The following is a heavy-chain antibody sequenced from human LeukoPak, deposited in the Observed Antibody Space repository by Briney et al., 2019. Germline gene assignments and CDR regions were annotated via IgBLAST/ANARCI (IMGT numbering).Heavy chain of an antibody. V-gene: IGHV1-2*02. Sequence: ASVKVSCKASGYTFTGYYMHWVRQAPGQGLEWMGWINPNSGGTNYAQKFQGGVTMTRDTSISTAYMELSRLRSDDTAVYYCARGHGGSYSNYALYYFDYWGQGTLVTVSS. J-gene: IGHJ4*02. D-gene: IGHD4-11*01. CDR2: INPNSGGT. CDR3: ARGHGGSYSNYALYYFDY. CDR1: GYTFTGYY.